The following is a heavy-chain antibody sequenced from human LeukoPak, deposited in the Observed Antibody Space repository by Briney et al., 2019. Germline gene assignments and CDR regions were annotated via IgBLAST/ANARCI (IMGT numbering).Heavy chain of an antibody. D-gene: IGHD6-13*01. Sequence: PGGSLRLSCAASGFTFSSYAMSWVRQAPGKGLEWVGRIKSKTDGGTTDYAAPVKGRFTISRDDSKNTLYLQMNSLKTEDTAVYYCTTGSSWGPYYYSGMDVWGQGTTVTVSS. CDR1: GFTFSSYA. CDR3: TTGSSWGPYYYSGMDV. J-gene: IGHJ6*02. V-gene: IGHV3-15*01. CDR2: IKSKTDGGTT.